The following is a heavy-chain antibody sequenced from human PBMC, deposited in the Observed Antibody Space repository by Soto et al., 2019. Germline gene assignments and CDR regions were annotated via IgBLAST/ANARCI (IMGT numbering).Heavy chain of an antibody. J-gene: IGHJ5*02. CDR2: ISYDGSNK. Sequence: PGGSLSLSCAASGFTFSSYGMHWVRQAPGKGLEWVAVISYDGSNKYYADSVKGRFTISRDNSKNTLYLQMNSLRAEDTAVYYCAKDTGYCSGGSFCNNWFDPRGQGTLVTVSS. D-gene: IGHD2-15*01. V-gene: IGHV3-30*18. CDR1: GFTFSSYG. CDR3: AKDTGYCSGGSFCNNWFDP.